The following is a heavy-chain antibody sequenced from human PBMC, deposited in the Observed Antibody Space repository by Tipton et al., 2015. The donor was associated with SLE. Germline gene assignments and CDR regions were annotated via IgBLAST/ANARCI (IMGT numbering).Heavy chain of an antibody. D-gene: IGHD1-26*01. J-gene: IGHJ4*02. V-gene: IGHV3-64D*09. CDR3: VRAIYVGLDY. CDR1: GFTFSSYA. Sequence: GSLRLSCPASGFTFSSYAMHWVRQAPGKGLEYVSAISSNGGSTYYADSVKGRFTISRDNSKNTLYLQMSSLRAEDTAVYYCVRAIYVGLDYWGQGTLVTVSS. CDR2: ISSNGGST.